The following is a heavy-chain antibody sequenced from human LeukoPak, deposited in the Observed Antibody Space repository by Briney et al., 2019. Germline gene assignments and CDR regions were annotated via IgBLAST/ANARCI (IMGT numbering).Heavy chain of an antibody. CDR1: GGTVSSYA. CDR3: ARGLGPYDFWSGYYFFGGGDYYYSYMAV. Sequence: ASVKVSWKASGGTVSSYAISWVRQAPGQGLEWRGGIIPIFGTANYAQKFQGRVTITTDESTSTAYMELSSLRSEDTAVYYCARGLGPYDFWSGYYFFGGGDYYYSYMAVWGKGTTVTVSS. V-gene: IGHV1-69*05. CDR2: IIPIFGTA. D-gene: IGHD3-3*01. J-gene: IGHJ6*03.